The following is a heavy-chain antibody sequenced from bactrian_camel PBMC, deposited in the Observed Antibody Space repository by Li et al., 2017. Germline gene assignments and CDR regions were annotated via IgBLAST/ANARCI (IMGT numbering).Heavy chain of an antibody. CDR1: GFIFSSYA. Sequence: VQLVESGGGLVQPGGSLRLSCAASGFIFSSYAMSWVRQAPGKGLEWVSRIEKTGHITYYADSVKGRFTISSDHAKNTVYLQLNSLKTEDTAMYYCAYGLSTVVAGDNYWGQGTQVTVS. D-gene: IGHD6*01. V-gene: IGHV3S40*01. CDR2: IEKTGHIT. J-gene: IGHJ4*01. CDR3: AYGLSTVVAGDNY.